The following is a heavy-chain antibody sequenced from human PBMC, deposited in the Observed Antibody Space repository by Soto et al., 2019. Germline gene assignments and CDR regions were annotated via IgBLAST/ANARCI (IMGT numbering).Heavy chain of an antibody. CDR3: ARDLAAVPRAFDY. CDR1: GGSISSYF. CDR2: VYYTGTT. V-gene: IGHV4-59*01. Sequence: SETLSLTCTVSGGSISSYFYIWVRQPAGKGLEWIGSVYYTGTTDYNPSLKSRVTISVDTSKTQFSLNLRSVTAADTAVYYCARDLAAVPRAFDYWGRGTLVTVSS. J-gene: IGHJ4*02. D-gene: IGHD6-13*01.